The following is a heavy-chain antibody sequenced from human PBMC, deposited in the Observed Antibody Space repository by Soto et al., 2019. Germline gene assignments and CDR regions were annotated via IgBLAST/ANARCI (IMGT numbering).Heavy chain of an antibody. J-gene: IGHJ6*03. CDR1: GFTFSIYS. CDR3: ARASPDIYYYYYYTDV. CDR2: ISSSSSTI. Sequence: GGSLRLSCAASGFTFSIYSMNWVRQAPGKGLEWVSYISSSSSTIYYADSVKGRFTISRDNAKNSLYLQMNSLRAEDTAVYYCARASPDIYYYYYYTDVWGKGTSVTVS. V-gene: IGHV3-48*01. D-gene: IGHD3-9*01.